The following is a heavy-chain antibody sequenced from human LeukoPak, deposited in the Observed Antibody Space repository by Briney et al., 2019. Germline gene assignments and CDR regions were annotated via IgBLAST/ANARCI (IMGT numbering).Heavy chain of an antibody. D-gene: IGHD1-26*01. Sequence: GGSLRLSCAASGFTFSRFVMHWVRQAPGKGLEWVAVLSSDDRKNYYADSVRGRFTISRDNSRNTLYLQMNSLRAEDTAVYYCARVSRWVAPEGFDSWGQGTLVTVSS. CDR2: LSSDDRKN. CDR1: GFTFSRFV. V-gene: IGHV3-30*01. J-gene: IGHJ4*02. CDR3: ARVSRWVAPEGFDS.